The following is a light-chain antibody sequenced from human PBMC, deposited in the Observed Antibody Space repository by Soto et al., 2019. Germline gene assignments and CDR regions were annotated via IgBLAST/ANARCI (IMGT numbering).Light chain of an antibody. CDR3: QQYGSSPPIT. V-gene: IGKV3-20*01. CDR1: QSVSSSY. CDR2: GAS. Sequence: EIVFTRSPGTLSLSPEERATLSCRASQSVSSSYLAWYQQKPGPAPRLLIYGASSRATGIPDRFSGSGSGTDFTLTISRLEPEDFAVYYCQQYGSSPPITFGPGTKVDIK. J-gene: IGKJ3*01.